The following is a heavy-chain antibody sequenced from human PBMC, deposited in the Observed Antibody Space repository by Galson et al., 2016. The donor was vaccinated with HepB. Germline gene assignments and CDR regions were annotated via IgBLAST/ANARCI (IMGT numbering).Heavy chain of an antibody. J-gene: IGHJ4*02. Sequence: QSGAEVKKPGESLKISCKGSGYSFTSYWIGWVRQMPGKGLEWMGIIYPGDFDTKYSPSFQGHVIISADKSISTAYLQWSSLKASDTAMYYCARHGVYSDYESRGYRCAIDYWGQGTLVTVS. CDR1: GYSFTSYW. CDR2: IYPGDFDT. D-gene: IGHD5-12*01. V-gene: IGHV5-51*01. CDR3: ARHGVYSDYESRGYRCAIDY.